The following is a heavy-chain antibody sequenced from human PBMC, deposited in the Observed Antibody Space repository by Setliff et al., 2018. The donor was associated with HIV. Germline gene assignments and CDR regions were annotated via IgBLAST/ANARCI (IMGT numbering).Heavy chain of an antibody. CDR3: AKEHGPKLRYFDWLLWGLSHFDY. D-gene: IGHD3-9*01. CDR2: IDPEINDT. Sequence: GASVKVSCKTSGYSFTDHYMHWVQQAPGKGLEWMGRIDPEINDTVYADKFQGRITITADTSTDTAFLKLSSLSSDDTAVYYCAKEHGPKLRYFDWLLWGLSHFDYWGQGILVTVSS. V-gene: IGHV1-69-2*01. CDR1: GYSFTDHY. J-gene: IGHJ4*02.